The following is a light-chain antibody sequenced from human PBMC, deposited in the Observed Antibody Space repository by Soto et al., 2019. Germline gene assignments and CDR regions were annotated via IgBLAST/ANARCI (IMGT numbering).Light chain of an antibody. Sequence: QSALTQPASVSGSPGQSITISCTGTSSDVGRYNLVSWYQQHPGKAPKLMIYEGTERPSGVSNRFSASKSTNTASLTISGHQAEDEAHYHCSSYAGSGTIVFGGGTKLTVL. CDR1: SSDVGRYNL. V-gene: IGLV2-23*01. CDR2: EGT. CDR3: SSYAGSGTIV. J-gene: IGLJ2*01.